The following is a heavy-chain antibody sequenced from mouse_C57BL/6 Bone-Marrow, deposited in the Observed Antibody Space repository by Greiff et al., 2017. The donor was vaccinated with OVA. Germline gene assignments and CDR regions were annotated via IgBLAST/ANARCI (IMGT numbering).Heavy chain of an antibody. V-gene: IGHV1-81*01. J-gene: IGHJ4*01. CDR2: IYPRSGNT. CDR3: ARSGYPYAMDY. Sequence: VKLVESGAELARPGASVKLSCKASGYTFTSYGISWVKQRTGQGLEWIGEIYPRSGNTSYNEKFKGKATLTADKSSSTAYMELRSLTSEDSAVDFWARSGYPYAMDYWGQGTSVTVSS. CDR1: GYTFTSYG. D-gene: IGHD3-1*01.